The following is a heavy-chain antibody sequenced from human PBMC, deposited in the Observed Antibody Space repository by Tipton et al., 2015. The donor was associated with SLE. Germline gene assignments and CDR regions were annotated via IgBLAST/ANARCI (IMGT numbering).Heavy chain of an antibody. CDR1: GGSISSGSYY. CDR2: IYTSGST. J-gene: IGHJ3*02. CDR3: ARDQRAFDI. Sequence: TLSLTCTVSGGSISSGSYYWSWIRQPAGKGLEWIGYIYTSGSTNYNPSLKSRVTISVDTSKNQFSLKLSSVTAADTAVYYCARDQRAFDIWGQGTMVTVSS. V-gene: IGHV4-61*09.